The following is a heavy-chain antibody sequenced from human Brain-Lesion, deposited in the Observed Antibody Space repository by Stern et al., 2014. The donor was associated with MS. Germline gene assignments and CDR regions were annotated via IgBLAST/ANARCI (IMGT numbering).Heavy chain of an antibody. J-gene: IGHJ6*02. V-gene: IGHV1-2*02. CDR2: INPNTGGT. CDR1: GYIFTGYY. Sequence: QDQLVQSGAEVKKPGASVKVSCKTSGYIFTGYYIHWVRQAPGQGLEWMAWINPNTGGTKYAQKFQSRVTMSRDTSISTAYVELSSLTSDDTAVYYCARDQRGITIFGVVTDYYYLGMDVWGQGTTVTVSS. CDR3: ARDQRGITIFGVVTDYYYLGMDV. D-gene: IGHD3-3*01.